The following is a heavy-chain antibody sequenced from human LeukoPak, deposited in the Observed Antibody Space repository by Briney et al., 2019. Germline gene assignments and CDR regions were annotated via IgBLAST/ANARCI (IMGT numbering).Heavy chain of an antibody. D-gene: IGHD3-22*01. CDR3: AKTVYYYDSSGYDY. CDR2: ISGSGGST. J-gene: IGHJ4*02. CDR1: EFTFSSYA. Sequence: GSLRLSCAASEFTFSSYAMSWVRQAPGKGLEWVSTISGSGGSTYYADSVKGRFTISRDNSKNTLYLQMNSLRAEDTAVYYCAKTVYYYDSSGYDYWGQGTLVTVSS. V-gene: IGHV3-23*01.